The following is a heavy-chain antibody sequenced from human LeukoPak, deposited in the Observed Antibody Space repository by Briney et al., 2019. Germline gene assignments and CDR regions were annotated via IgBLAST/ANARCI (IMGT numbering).Heavy chain of an antibody. V-gene: IGHV1-3*01. Sequence: ASVKVSCKASGYTFTSYATHWVRQAPGQRLEWMGWINAGNGNTKYSQKFQGRVTITRDTSASTAYMELSSLRSEDTAVYYCASGLIAAAAAKYFYYGMDVWGQGTTVTVSS. D-gene: IGHD6-13*01. J-gene: IGHJ6*02. CDR2: INAGNGNT. CDR3: ASGLIAAAAAKYFYYGMDV. CDR1: GYTFTSYA.